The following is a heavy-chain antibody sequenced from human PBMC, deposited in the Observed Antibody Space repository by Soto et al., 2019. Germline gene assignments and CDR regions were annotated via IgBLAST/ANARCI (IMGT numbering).Heavy chain of an antibody. CDR2: INHSGNT. V-gene: IGHV4-34*01. Sequence: QVQLQQWGAGLLKPSETLSLTCAVYGGSFSGYYWSWIRQPPGKGLEWIGEINHSGNTNYNPSLKGRVTISVATSKNQFSLKLSPVTAADTAVYYCARGAAYYYDYYMDVWGKGTTVTVSS. CDR3: ARGAAYYYDYYMDV. D-gene: IGHD6-25*01. J-gene: IGHJ6*03. CDR1: GGSFSGYY.